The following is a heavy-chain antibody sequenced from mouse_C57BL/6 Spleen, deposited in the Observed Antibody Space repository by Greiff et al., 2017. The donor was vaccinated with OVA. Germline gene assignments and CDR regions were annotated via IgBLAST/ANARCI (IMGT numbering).Heavy chain of an antibody. CDR3: ARGDYDVPY. V-gene: IGHV14-2*01. CDR1: GFNIKDYY. Sequence: EVNLVESGAELVKPGASVKLSCTASGFNIKDYYMHWVKQRTEQGLEWIGRIDPEGGENKYAPKFQGKGTITADTSSNTAYLQLSSLTSADTSVYYCARGDYDVPYWGQGTLVTVSA. CDR2: IDPEGGEN. D-gene: IGHD2-4*01. J-gene: IGHJ3*01.